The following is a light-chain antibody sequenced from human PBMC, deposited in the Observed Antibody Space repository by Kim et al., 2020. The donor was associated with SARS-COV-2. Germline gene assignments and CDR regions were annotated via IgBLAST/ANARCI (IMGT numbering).Light chain of an antibody. CDR3: QQHKNWPLT. V-gene: IGKV3-15*01. J-gene: IGKJ4*01. CDR2: TIS. Sequence: LSPGESATLSCRASETVSRYLAWYQQKPGQAPRLLIYTISNRAAGVPARFSGSGSETEFTLTISSLQSEDFAVYYCQQHKNWPLTFGGGTKVDIK. CDR1: ETVSRY.